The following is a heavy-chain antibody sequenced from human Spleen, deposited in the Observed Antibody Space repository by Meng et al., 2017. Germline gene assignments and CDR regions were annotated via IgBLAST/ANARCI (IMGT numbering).Heavy chain of an antibody. J-gene: IGHJ4*02. Sequence: SVKVSCKALGGIFSNYVIGWVRQAPGQGLEWMGGTNAVFGTTNYAQMFQGRVTITTDESTSTVHMELTRLTSEDTAVYFCSRKAGNCISTTCYSLDYWGQGTLVTVSS. CDR2: TNAVFGTT. D-gene: IGHD2-2*01. CDR1: GGIFSNYV. CDR3: SRKAGNCISTTCYSLDY. V-gene: IGHV1-69*05.